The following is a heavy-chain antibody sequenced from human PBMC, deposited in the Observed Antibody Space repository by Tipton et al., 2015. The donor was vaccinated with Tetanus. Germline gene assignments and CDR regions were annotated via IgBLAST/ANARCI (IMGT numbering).Heavy chain of an antibody. V-gene: IGHV4-39*01. D-gene: IGHD4-23*01. CDR2: IYYGGNT. J-gene: IGHJ4*02. Sequence: WAWIRQTPGKGLEWIGSIYYGGNTYYNPSLKSRLTMAVDTSKTQVSLKLSSVTAADTAVYYCATGRRTVGFDYWGQGALVTVSS. CDR3: ATGRRTVGFDY.